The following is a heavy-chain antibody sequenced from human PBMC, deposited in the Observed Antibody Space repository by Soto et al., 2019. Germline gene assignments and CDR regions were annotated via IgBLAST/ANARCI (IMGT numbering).Heavy chain of an antibody. V-gene: IGHV4-4*08. CDR1: GGSISGYY. CDR3: GSSSSRGDYAY. D-gene: IGHD3-16*01. Sequence: QVQLQESGPGVVKPSETLSLTCTISGGSISGYYWTWIRQSPGKGLEYIGYICSGNTSYNPSLNSRVTISVDTSRNRFSLTPSSATSAGTAVYYCGSSSSRGDYAYWGQGTLVTVSP. CDR2: ICSGNT. J-gene: IGHJ4*02.